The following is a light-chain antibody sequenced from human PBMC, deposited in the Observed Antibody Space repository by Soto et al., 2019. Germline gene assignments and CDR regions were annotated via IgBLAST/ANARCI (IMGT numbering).Light chain of an antibody. CDR2: EVN. Sequence: QSALTQPASVSGSPGQSITISCTGTSGDVGVYNFVSWYQQHPGKAPKLIIYEVNNRPSGVSNRFSGSKSGNMASLTISGLQAEDEADYYCSSYTSSSTLVVFGGGTKLTVL. V-gene: IGLV2-14*01. CDR1: SGDVGVYNF. CDR3: SSYTSSSTLVV. J-gene: IGLJ2*01.